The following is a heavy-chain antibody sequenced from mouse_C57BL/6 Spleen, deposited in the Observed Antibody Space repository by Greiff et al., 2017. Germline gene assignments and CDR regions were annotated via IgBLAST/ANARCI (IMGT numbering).Heavy chain of an antibody. J-gene: IGHJ4*01. V-gene: IGHV1-5*01. CDR2: IYPGNSDT. CDR3: TREEECYYVHYAMAY. CDR1: GYTFTSYW. Sequence: EVQLQQSGTVLARPGASVKMSCKTSGYTFTSYWMHWVKQRPGQGLEWIGAIYPGNSDTSYNQKFKGKAKLTAVTTASTAYVELSSLTNEDSAVYYCTREEECYYVHYAMAYWGQGTSVTVSS. D-gene: IGHD1-1*01.